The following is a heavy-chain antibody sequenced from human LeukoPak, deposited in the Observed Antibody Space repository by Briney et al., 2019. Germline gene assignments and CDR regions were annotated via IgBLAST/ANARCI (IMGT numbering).Heavy chain of an antibody. Sequence: SETLYLTCTVSGGSISSYYWSWIRQPPGKALEWIGYIYYSGSTNYNPSLKSRVTISVDTSKNQFSLKLSSVTAADTAVYYCARGVYYYGSGSYFDYWGQGTLVTVSS. D-gene: IGHD3-10*01. CDR2: IYYSGST. CDR1: GGSISSYY. J-gene: IGHJ4*02. V-gene: IGHV4-59*01. CDR3: ARGVYYYGSGSYFDY.